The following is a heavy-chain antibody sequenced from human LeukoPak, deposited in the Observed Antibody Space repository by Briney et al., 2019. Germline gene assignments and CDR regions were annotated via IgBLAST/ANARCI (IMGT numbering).Heavy chain of an antibody. J-gene: IGHJ4*02. CDR2: FDPEDGET. D-gene: IGHD3-22*01. V-gene: IGHV1-24*01. Sequence: GASVKVSCKVSGYTLTELSMHWVRQAPGKGLEWIGGFDPEDGETIYAQKFQGRVTMTEDTSTDTAYMELSSLRSEDTAVYYCATDIDSSGYYLFDYWGQGTLVTVSS. CDR1: GYTLTELS. CDR3: ATDIDSSGYYLFDY.